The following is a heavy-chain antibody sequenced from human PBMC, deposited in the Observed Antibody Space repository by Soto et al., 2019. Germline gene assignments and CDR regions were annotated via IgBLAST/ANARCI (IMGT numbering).Heavy chain of an antibody. J-gene: IGHJ6*02. CDR3: ARDHYDFWSGYPNYYGMDV. CDR2: IYSGGST. V-gene: IGHV3-53*01. CDR1: GFTVSSNY. Sequence: GGSLRLSCAASGFTVSSNYMSWVRQAPGKELEWVSVIYSGGSTYYADSVKGRFTISRDNSKNTLYLQMNSLRAEDTAVYYCARDHYDFWSGYPNYYGMDVWGQGTTITVSS. D-gene: IGHD3-3*01.